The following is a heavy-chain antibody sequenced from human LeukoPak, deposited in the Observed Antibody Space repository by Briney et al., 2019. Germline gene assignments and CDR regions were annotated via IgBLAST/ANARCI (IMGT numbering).Heavy chain of an antibody. D-gene: IGHD1-26*01. Sequence: SETLSLTCTVSVGSISSYYWSWIRQPPGKGLERIGYIYYSGSTNYNPSLKSRVTISVDTSKNQFSLKLSSVTAADTAVYYCASTNSGRLDAFDIWGQGTMVTVSS. CDR2: IYYSGST. V-gene: IGHV4-59*01. CDR1: VGSISSYY. J-gene: IGHJ3*02. CDR3: ASTNSGRLDAFDI.